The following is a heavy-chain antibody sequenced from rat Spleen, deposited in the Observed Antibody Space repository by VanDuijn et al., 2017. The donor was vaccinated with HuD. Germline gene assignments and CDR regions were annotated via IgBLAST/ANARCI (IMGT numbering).Heavy chain of an antibody. Sequence: EVQLVESGGGLVQPGRSLKLSCVASGFTFNNFWMSWIRQAPGKGLEWVASISNTGGSIYYPDSVKGRFTISRQNTQNTLYLQMNSLRSEDTATYYCARVGTRVSRFAYWGQGTLVTVSS. V-gene: IGHV5-31*01. D-gene: IGHD1-4*01. CDR2: ISNTGGSI. J-gene: IGHJ3*01. CDR1: GFTFNNFW. CDR3: ARVGTRVSRFAY.